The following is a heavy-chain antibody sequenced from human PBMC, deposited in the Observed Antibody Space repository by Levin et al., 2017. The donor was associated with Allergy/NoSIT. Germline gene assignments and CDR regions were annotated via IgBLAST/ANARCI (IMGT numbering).Heavy chain of an antibody. Sequence: GESLKISCAASGFTFSSYSMNWDRQAPGKGLEWVSSISSSSSYIYYADSVKGRFTISRDNAKNSLYLQMNSLRAEDTAVYYCANWNYGWYFDLWGRGTLVTVSS. CDR1: GFTFSSYS. D-gene: IGHD1-7*01. CDR2: ISSSSSYI. V-gene: IGHV3-21*01. J-gene: IGHJ2*01. CDR3: ANWNYGWYFDL.